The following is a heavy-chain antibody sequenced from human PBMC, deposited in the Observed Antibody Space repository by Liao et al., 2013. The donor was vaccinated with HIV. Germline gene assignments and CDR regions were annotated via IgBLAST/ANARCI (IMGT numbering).Heavy chain of an antibody. CDR2: INHSGNT. CDR3: ARDAYFDWDNWFDP. V-gene: IGHV4-61*10. D-gene: IGHD3-9*01. J-gene: IGHJ5*02. Sequence: QVQLRESGPGLVKPSETVSLTCTVSGASTSSESYYWSWIRQPAGKGLEWIGEINHSGNTNYNPSLKSRVTISLDTSKNQFSLKLSSVTAADTAVYYCARDAYFDWDNWFDPWGQGTLVTVSS. CDR1: GASTSSESYY.